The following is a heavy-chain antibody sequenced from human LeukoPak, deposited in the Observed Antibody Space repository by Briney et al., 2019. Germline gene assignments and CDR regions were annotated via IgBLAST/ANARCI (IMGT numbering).Heavy chain of an antibody. D-gene: IGHD1-26*01. CDR3: ARGPKWSGSYYYFDF. J-gene: IGHJ4*02. CDR1: GYTFPSYD. Sequence: ASVKVSCKTSGYTFPSYDINWVRQATGQGLEWMGWMNPNSGNTGYAQKFQGRVTITRNTPITTAYMELSGLRSEDTAVYFCARGPKWSGSYYYFDFWGQGTLVTVSS. CDR2: MNPNSGNT. V-gene: IGHV1-8*01.